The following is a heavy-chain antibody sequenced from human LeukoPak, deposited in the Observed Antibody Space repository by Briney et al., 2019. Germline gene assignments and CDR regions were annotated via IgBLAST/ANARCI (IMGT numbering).Heavy chain of an antibody. CDR2: INHSGST. CDR3: ARTRGGTIYSYFDY. CDR1: GGSFSGYY. Sequence: PSETLSLTCAVYGGSFSGYYWSWIRQPPGKGLEWIGEINHSGSTNYNPSLKSRVTISVDTSKNQFSLKLSSMTAADTAVYYCARTRGGTIYSYFDYWGQGALVTVSS. V-gene: IGHV4-34*01. J-gene: IGHJ4*02. D-gene: IGHD1-26*01.